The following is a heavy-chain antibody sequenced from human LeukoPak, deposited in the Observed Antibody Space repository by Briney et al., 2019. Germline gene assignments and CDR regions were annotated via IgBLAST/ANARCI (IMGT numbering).Heavy chain of an antibody. Sequence: SETLSLTCAVYGGSFSGFYWTWIRQPPGKGLEWIGEINHSGSTNYNPSLKSRVTISVDTSRNQLSLKLSSVTAADTAAYYCARGPRISIFGVVSQYYFDYWGQGTLVTVSS. V-gene: IGHV4-34*01. D-gene: IGHD3-3*01. CDR2: INHSGST. J-gene: IGHJ4*02. CDR3: ARGPRISIFGVVSQYYFDY. CDR1: GGSFSGFY.